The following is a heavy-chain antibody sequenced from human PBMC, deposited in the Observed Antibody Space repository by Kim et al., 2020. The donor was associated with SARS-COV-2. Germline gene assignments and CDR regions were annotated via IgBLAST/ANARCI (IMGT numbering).Heavy chain of an antibody. J-gene: IGHJ3*02. D-gene: IGHD3-10*01. CDR3: AKDMRITMVRGAEDAFDI. Sequence: GGSLRLSCAASGFTFSSYAMSWVRQAPGKGLEWVSVIYSGGSSTYYADSVKGRFTISRDNSKNTLYLQMNSLRAEDTAVYYCAKDMRITMVRGAEDAFDIWGQGTMVTVSS. V-gene: IGHV3-23*03. CDR2: IYSGGSST. CDR1: GFTFSSYA.